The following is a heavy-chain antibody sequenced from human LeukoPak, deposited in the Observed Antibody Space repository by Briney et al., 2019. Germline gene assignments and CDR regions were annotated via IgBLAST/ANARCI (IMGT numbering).Heavy chain of an antibody. J-gene: IGHJ6*02. CDR2: IQHDGTEK. CDR1: GFTFRSYW. CDR3: ARDSTVATYYGVDV. Sequence: GGSLGLSCAASGFTFRSYWMTWVRQAPGKGLEWVANIQHDGTEKNYVDSVRGRFTISRDNAKTSLYLQMNSLRAEDTAVYYCARDSTVATYYGVDVWGQGTTVTVSS. V-gene: IGHV3-7*01. D-gene: IGHD6-19*01.